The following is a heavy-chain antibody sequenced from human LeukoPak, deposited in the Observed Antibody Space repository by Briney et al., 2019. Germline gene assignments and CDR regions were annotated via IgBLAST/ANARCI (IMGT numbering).Heavy chain of an antibody. CDR3: ARQIAVRGTGVLDY. Sequence: PGRSLRLSCAASGFTFSSYGMHWVRQAPGKGLEWVAVMWYDGSNKYYADSVKGRFTISRDNSKNTLYLQMNSLRADDTAVYYCARQIAVRGTGVLDYWGQGTLLTVS. V-gene: IGHV3-33*01. CDR2: MWYDGSNK. D-gene: IGHD6-19*01. CDR1: GFTFSSYG. J-gene: IGHJ4*02.